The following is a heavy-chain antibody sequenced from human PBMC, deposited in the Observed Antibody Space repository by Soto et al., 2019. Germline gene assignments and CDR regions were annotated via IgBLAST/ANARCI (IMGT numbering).Heavy chain of an antibody. Sequence: PGESLKISCKGSGYSFTSYWISWVRQMPGKGLEWMGRIDPSDSYTNYSPSFQGHVTISADKSISTAYLQWSSLKASDIAMYYCARPTANGYGYYGMDVWGQGTTVTVSS. J-gene: IGHJ6*02. CDR1: GYSFTSYW. CDR2: IDPSDSYT. CDR3: ARPTANGYGYYGMDV. D-gene: IGHD5-18*01. V-gene: IGHV5-10-1*01.